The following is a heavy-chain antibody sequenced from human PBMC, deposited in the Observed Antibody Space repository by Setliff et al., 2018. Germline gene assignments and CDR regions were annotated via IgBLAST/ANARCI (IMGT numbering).Heavy chain of an antibody. J-gene: IGHJ6*02. CDR1: GFTFDDYA. CDR3: AKKGLVIIWDYYYGMDV. Sequence: GSLRLSCAASGFTFDDYAMHWVRQAPGKGLEWVSLISWDGGSTYYADSVKGRFTISRDNSKNSLYLQMNSLRAEDTALYYCAKKGLVIIWDYYYGMDVWGQGTTVTVSS. V-gene: IGHV3-43D*03. D-gene: IGHD3-9*01. CDR2: ISWDGGST.